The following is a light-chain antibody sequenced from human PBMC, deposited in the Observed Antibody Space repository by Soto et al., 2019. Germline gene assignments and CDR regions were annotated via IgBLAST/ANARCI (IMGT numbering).Light chain of an antibody. CDR2: GAS. Sequence: EIVLTQSPGTLSLSPGERATLSCRASQSVSSSYLAWYQQKPGQAPRLLIYGASSRATGIPDRFSGSGSGTDFTLTIIRLEPEDFAVYYCQQYGSSLITFGQGTRREIK. V-gene: IGKV3-20*01. J-gene: IGKJ5*01. CDR1: QSVSSSY. CDR3: QQYGSSLIT.